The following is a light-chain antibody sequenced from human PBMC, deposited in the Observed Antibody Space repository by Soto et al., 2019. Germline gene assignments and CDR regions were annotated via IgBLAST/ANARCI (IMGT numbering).Light chain of an antibody. Sequence: EIVLTQSPATLSLSPGERATLSCRASQSVSSYLAWYQQKPGQAPRLLIYDASTRAAGIPARFSGSGSGTDFILTICSLEPEDFAVYYCQQRSNWPQFTFGPGTKVDIK. CDR1: QSVSSY. CDR2: DAS. CDR3: QQRSNWPQFT. J-gene: IGKJ3*01. V-gene: IGKV3-11*01.